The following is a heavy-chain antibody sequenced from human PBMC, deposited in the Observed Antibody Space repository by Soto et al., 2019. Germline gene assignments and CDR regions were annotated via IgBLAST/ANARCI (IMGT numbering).Heavy chain of an antibody. Sequence: PGGSLRLSCAASGFTFSSYWMHWVRQVPGKGLVWVSRINTDGSSTTYADSVKGRFTISRDNAKNTLYLQMNSLRAEDTAVYYCARDPSFGAFDIWGQGTMVTVSS. CDR2: INTDGSST. CDR1: GFTFSSYW. J-gene: IGHJ3*02. CDR3: ARDPSFGAFDI. V-gene: IGHV3-74*03. D-gene: IGHD3-10*01.